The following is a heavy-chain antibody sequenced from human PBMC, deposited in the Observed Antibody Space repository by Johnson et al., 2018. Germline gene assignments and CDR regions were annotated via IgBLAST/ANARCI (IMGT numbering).Heavy chain of an antibody. Sequence: EVQLVESGGGLVKPGESLTISCLSSGFAFSGYSMNWVRQAPGKGLEWVSSIGTLSDEIFYADSVKGRFTISRDYYKNSVSLQMISLRPDDTAVYYCASQWLALGDWGQGVLVNVSS. CDR2: IGTLSDEI. CDR1: GFAFSGYS. J-gene: IGHJ4*02. CDR3: ASQWLALGD. V-gene: IGHV3-21*01. D-gene: IGHD6-19*01.